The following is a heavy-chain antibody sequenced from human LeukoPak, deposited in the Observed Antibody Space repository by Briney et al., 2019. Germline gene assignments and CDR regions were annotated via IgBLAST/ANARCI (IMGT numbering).Heavy chain of an antibody. V-gene: IGHV3-21*01. Sequence: GGSLRLSCAASGFTFRSYSINWVRQAPGKGLEWVSSIDTASNTFYADSVKGRFTVSRDNAKNPLDLQMHSLRAEDTAVYYCARTVCSGGSCPHDSWGQGTLVTVSS. CDR3: ARTVCSGGSCPHDS. CDR2: IDTASNT. J-gene: IGHJ4*02. D-gene: IGHD2-15*01. CDR1: GFTFRSYS.